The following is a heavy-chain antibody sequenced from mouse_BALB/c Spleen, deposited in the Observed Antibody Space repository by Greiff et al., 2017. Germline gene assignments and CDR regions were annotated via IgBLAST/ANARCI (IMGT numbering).Heavy chain of an antibody. D-gene: IGHD2-3*01. Sequence: EVQLQQSGAELVRPGALVKLSCKASGFNIKDYYMHWVKQRPEQGLEWIGWIDPENGNTIYDPKFQGKASITADTSSNTAYLQLSSLTSEDTAVYYCASYVGYYAFDYWGQGTTLTVSS. V-gene: IGHV14-1*02. CDR3: ASYVGYYAFDY. J-gene: IGHJ2*01. CDR1: GFNIKDYY. CDR2: IDPENGNT.